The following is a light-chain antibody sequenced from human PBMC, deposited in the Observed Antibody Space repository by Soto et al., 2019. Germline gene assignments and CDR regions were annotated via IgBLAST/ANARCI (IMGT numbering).Light chain of an antibody. Sequence: EIVLTQSPGTLSLSPGARATLSCRASQRVGINLAWYQQKPGQAPRLLIYSASTRASGIPDRFSGSGSGTEFTVTISSLQSEDFAIYYCQQYDIWPPYTFGQGTKVDIK. CDR3: QQYDIWPPYT. CDR1: QRVGIN. V-gene: IGKV3-15*01. CDR2: SAS. J-gene: IGKJ2*01.